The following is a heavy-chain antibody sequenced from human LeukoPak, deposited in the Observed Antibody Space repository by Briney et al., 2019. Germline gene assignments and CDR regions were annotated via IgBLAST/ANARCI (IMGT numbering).Heavy chain of an antibody. CDR3: ARGNYDFWSGWGGYNWFDP. CDR2: MNPNSGNT. V-gene: IGHV1-8*03. D-gene: IGHD3-3*01. CDR1: GYTFTSYD. J-gene: IGHJ5*02. Sequence: ASVKVSCKASGYTFTSYDINWVRQATGQGLEWMGWMNPNSGNTGYAQKFQGRVTITRNTSISTAYMELSSLRSEDTAVYYCARGNYDFWSGWGGYNWFDPWGQGTLVTVSS.